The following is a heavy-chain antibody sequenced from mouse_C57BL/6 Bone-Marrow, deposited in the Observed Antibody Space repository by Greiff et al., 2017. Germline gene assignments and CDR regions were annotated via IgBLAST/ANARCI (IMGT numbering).Heavy chain of an antibody. D-gene: IGHD1-1*01. Sequence: VQLQESGPELVKPGASVKISCKASGYAFSSSWMNWVKQRPGKGLEWIGRIYPGDGDTNYNGKFKGKATLTADKYSSTAYMQLSSLTSEDSAVYFCARSLLRYPHYYAMDYWGQGTSVTVSS. CDR3: ARSLLRYPHYYAMDY. V-gene: IGHV1-82*01. CDR1: GYAFSSSW. J-gene: IGHJ4*01. CDR2: IYPGDGDT.